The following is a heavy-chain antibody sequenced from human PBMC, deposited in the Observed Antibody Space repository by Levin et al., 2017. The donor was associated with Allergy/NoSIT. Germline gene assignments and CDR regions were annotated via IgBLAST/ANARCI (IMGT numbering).Heavy chain of an antibody. V-gene: IGHV1-8*01. CDR1: GYTFANSD. D-gene: IGHD1-7*01. CDR2: MDPNSGNT. J-gene: IGHJ6*02. Sequence: AASVKVSCKASGYTFANSDINWVRQATGQGLEWMGWMDPNSGNTAYAQKFQGRVTMTRNTSISTAFMELSSLTSDDTAVYYCARAGMTWNYDYYYYYGMDVWGQGTTVTVSS. CDR3: ARAGMTWNYDYYYYYGMDV.